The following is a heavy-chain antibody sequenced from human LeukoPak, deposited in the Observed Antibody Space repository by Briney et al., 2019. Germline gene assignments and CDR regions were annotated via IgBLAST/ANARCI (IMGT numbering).Heavy chain of an antibody. CDR2: ISGSGGST. J-gene: IGHJ3*02. CDR3: AKGDIVVVPAAIFISRPSADAFDI. CDR1: GFTFSSYA. D-gene: IGHD2-2*01. V-gene: IGHV3-23*01. Sequence: GGSLRLSCAASGFTFSSYAMSWVRQAPGKGLEWVSAISGSGGSTYYADSVKGRFTISRDNSKNTLYLQMNSLRAEDTAVYYCAKGDIVVVPAAIFISRPSADAFDIWGQGTMVTVSS.